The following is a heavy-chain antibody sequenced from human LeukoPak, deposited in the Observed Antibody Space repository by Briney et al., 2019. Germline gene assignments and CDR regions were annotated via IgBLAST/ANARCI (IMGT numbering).Heavy chain of an antibody. CDR1: GYSFTSYW. CDR3: ARLSDSYAYN. J-gene: IGHJ4*02. CDR2: IYPGDSDT. V-gene: IGHV5-51*01. Sequence: GESLKISCXGSGYSFTSYWIGWVRQVPGKGLKWMGIIYPGDSDTRYSPSFQGQVTISADKSISTAYLQWSSLKASDTAMYYCARLSDSYAYNWGQGTLVTVSS. D-gene: IGHD5-18*01.